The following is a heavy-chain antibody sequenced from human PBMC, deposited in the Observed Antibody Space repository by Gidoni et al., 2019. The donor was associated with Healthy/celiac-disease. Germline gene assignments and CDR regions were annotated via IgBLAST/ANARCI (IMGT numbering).Heavy chain of an antibody. V-gene: IGHV3-7*01. CDR3: ARVAAGTSADYFDY. CDR2: IKQDGSEK. D-gene: IGHD6-13*01. Sequence: EVQLVESGGGLVQPGGSLRLSCAASGFTFSSYWMSWVRQAPGKGLEWVANIKQDGSEKYYVDAVKGRFTISRDNAKNSLYLQMNSLRAEDTAVYYCARVAAGTSADYFDYWGQGTLVTVSS. CDR1: GFTFSSYW. J-gene: IGHJ4*02.